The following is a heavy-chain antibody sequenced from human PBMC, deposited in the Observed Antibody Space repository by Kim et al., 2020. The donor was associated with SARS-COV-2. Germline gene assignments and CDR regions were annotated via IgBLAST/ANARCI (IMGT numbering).Heavy chain of an antibody. CDR3: AKESGNDYGDQLDY. CDR1: GFTFSRYA. CDR2: ISGSGGST. D-gene: IGHD4-17*01. J-gene: IGHJ4*02. Sequence: GGSLRLSCAASGFTFSRYAMSWVRQAPGKGLEWVSAISGSGGSTYYAGSVKGRFTISRDNSKNTMYLQMNSLRAEDTAVYYCAKESGNDYGDQLDYWGQGTLVTVSS. V-gene: IGHV3-23*01.